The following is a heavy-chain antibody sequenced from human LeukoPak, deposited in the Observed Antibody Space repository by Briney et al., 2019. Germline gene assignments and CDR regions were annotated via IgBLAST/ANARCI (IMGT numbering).Heavy chain of an antibody. CDR1: GFTFSSYA. J-gene: IGHJ4*02. D-gene: IGHD3-10*01. V-gene: IGHV3-43*01. Sequence: GGSLRLSCAASGFTFSSYAMSWVRQAPGKGLEWVSLISWDGGSTYYADSVKGRFTISRDNSKNSLYLQMNSLRTEDTALYYCAKGSMGDVRTFDYWGQGTLVTVSS. CDR3: AKGSMGDVRTFDY. CDR2: ISWDGGST.